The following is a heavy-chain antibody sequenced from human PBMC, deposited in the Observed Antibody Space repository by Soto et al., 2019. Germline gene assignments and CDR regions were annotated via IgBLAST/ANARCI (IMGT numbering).Heavy chain of an antibody. D-gene: IGHD2-2*01. CDR3: ARIYCTTTTCDSWFDP. CDR2: IDPGDTYA. J-gene: IGHJ5*02. V-gene: IGHV5-10-1*01. CDR1: GYTFTTFW. Sequence: XDSLTTSCTGFGYTFTTFWISLVRQMPGKGLEWMGRIDPGDTYATYSPAFQGHVTISADKATSTAYLQWRSLKASDTAMYFCARIYCTTTTCDSWFDPWGQGTLVTVSS.